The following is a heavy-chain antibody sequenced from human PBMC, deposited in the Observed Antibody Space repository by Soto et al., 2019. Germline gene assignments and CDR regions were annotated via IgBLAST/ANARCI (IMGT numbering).Heavy chain of an antibody. CDR2: IKDDGSGK. CDR1: GFTFSSYW. D-gene: IGHD3-22*01. V-gene: IGHV3-7*05. Sequence: GGSLRLSCAASGFTFSSYWMSWVRQAPGKGLEWVATIKDDGSGKYYVDAVKGRFTISRDNAKNSLYLQMKSLRAADTAVYYCSRDIDWYYYYSSGYDYWGQGTLVTVSS. J-gene: IGHJ4*02. CDR3: SRDIDWYYYYSSGYDY.